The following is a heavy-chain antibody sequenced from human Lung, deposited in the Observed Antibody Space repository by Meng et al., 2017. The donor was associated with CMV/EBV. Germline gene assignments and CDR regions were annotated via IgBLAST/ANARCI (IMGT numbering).Heavy chain of an antibody. D-gene: IGHD5-24*01. CDR1: GFTVSSDY. V-gene: IGHV3-53*01. CDR3: AGGSGRDIDY. CDR2: IYGGGGT. Sequence: GESXKISCAASGFTVSSDYMSWVRQAPGKGLEWVSVIYGGGGTDYGDSVKGRFTISRDSSQNTLNLQMSSLRAEDTAVYYCAGGSGRDIDYWGQGTLVTVSS. J-gene: IGHJ4*02.